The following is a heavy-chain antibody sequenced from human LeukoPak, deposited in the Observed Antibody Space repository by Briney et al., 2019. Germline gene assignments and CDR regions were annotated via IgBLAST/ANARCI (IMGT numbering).Heavy chain of an antibody. D-gene: IGHD2-2*01. J-gene: IGHJ4*02. V-gene: IGHV3-73*01. Sequence: PGGSLTLSCAASGLTFSGSAMGWVRQGAGEGRGWVGRIRRKAKSYMTAYAGEVKGRLTISRDDSKTRGYLQMHRMKPKGTAVYYCTRRRDVVPAPGVDYWGQGTLVTVSS. CDR2: IRRKAKSYMT. CDR1: GLTFSGSA. CDR3: TRRRDVVPAPGVDY.